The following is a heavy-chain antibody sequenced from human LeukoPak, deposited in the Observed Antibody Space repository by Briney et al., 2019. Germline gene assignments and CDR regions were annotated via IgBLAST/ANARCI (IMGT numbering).Heavy chain of an antibody. CDR1: VYTFTSYY. J-gene: IGHJ4*02. CDR3: ARDRNYGDYSRVCMDY. Sequence: ASVKVSCKASVYTFTSYYMHWVRQAPGQGREGVGIINPSGGSTSYAQKFQGGVTMTRDTSTSTVYMELSSLRSEDTAVYYCARDRNYGDYSRVCMDYWGQGTLVTVSS. CDR2: INPSGGST. D-gene: IGHD4-17*01. V-gene: IGHV1-46*01.